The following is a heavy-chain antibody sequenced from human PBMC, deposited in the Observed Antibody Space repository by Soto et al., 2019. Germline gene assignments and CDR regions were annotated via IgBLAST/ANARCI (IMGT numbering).Heavy chain of an antibody. CDR2: MSSSSSTI. V-gene: IGHV3-48*01. D-gene: IGHD2-8*01. CDR3: ARVVRLTSYYYYMDV. CDR1: GVTFKNYS. J-gene: IGHJ6*03. Sequence: GRSMSLASAASGVTFKNYSMDWVRQATMKGVERVSYMSSSSSTIYYADTGKGRFTISRDNGKNSLYLQMNSLRAEDTTVYYCARVVRLTSYYYYMDVWAKGTTVPVSS.